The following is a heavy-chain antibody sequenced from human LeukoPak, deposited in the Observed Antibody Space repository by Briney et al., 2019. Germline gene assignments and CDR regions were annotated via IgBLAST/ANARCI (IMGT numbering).Heavy chain of an antibody. CDR2: IIPIFGTA. CDR1: GGTFSSYA. Sequence: SVKVSCKASGGTFSSYAISWVRQAPGQGLEWMGGIIPIFGTADYAQKFQGRVTITADESTSTAYMELSSLRSEDTAVYYCASLTGTTRGGYYYYYGMDVWGKGTTVTVSS. CDR3: ASLTGTTRGGYYYYYGMDV. J-gene: IGHJ6*04. D-gene: IGHD1-20*01. V-gene: IGHV1-69*13.